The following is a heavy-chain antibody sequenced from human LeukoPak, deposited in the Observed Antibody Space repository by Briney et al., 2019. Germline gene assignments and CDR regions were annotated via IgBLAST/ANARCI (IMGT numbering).Heavy chain of an antibody. V-gene: IGHV3-30*02. CDR1: GFTFSGCG. Sequence: GGSLRLSCAASGFTFSGCGMHWVRQAPGKGLEWVALIWYDGRDKYYTDSVKGRFTISRDNSKNTLYLQMNSLRAEDTAMYYCAKDPYSYGSYFDYWGQGTLVTVSS. CDR3: AKDPYSYGSYFDY. J-gene: IGHJ4*02. CDR2: IWYDGRDK. D-gene: IGHD5-18*01.